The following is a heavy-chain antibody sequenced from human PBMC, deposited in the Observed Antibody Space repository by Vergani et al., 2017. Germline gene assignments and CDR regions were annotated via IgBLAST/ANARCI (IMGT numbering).Heavy chain of an antibody. V-gene: IGHV1-8*01. Sequence: QLVQSGPEVKKPGASVKVSCKASGYTFTSYDINWVRQATGQGLEWMGWMNPNSGNKGYAQKFQGRVTMTRNTSISTAYMELSSLRSEDTAVYYCAQSSTSSYYYGMDVWGQGTTVTVSS. CDR2: MNPNSGNK. CDR3: AQSSTSSYYYGMDV. J-gene: IGHJ6*02. D-gene: IGHD2-2*01. CDR1: GYTFTSYD.